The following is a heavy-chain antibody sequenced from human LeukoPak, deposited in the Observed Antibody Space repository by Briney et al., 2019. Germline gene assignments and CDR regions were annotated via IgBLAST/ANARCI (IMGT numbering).Heavy chain of an antibody. D-gene: IGHD2-15*01. CDR1: GGSISSSSYY. Sequence: SETLSLTCTVSGGSISSSSYYWGWIRQPPGKGLEWIGSIYYSGSTYYNPSLKSRVTISVDTSKNQFSLKLSSVTVADTAVYYCARDYCSGGSCVDYWGQGTLVTVSS. CDR2: IYYSGST. J-gene: IGHJ4*02. CDR3: ARDYCSGGSCVDY. V-gene: IGHV4-39*07.